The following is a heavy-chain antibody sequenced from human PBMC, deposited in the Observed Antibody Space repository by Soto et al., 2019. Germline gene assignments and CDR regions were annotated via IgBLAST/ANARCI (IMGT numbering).Heavy chain of an antibody. J-gene: IGHJ3*02. CDR2: IIPIFGTA. CDR3: ARVPWTHRIAAAGDDAFDI. Sequence: ASVKVSCKASGGTFSSYAISWVRQAPGQGLEWMGGIIPIFGTANYAQKFQGRVTITADESTSTAYMELSSLRSEDTAVYYCARVPWTHRIAAAGDDAFDIWGQGTMVTVSS. V-gene: IGHV1-69*13. CDR1: GGTFSSYA. D-gene: IGHD6-13*01.